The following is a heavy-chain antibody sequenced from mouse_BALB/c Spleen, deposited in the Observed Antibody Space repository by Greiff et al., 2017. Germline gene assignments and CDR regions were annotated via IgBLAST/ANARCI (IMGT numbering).Heavy chain of an antibody. Sequence: VQLQESGAELVRPGSSVKISCKASGYAFSSYWMNWVKQRPGQGLEWIGQIYPGDGDTNYNGKFKGKATLTADKSSSTAYMQLSSLTSEDSAVYFCASYGYDDAMDYWGQGTSVTVSS. CDR2: IYPGDGDT. V-gene: IGHV1-80*01. CDR1: GYAFSSYW. D-gene: IGHD2-2*01. CDR3: ASYGYDDAMDY. J-gene: IGHJ4*01.